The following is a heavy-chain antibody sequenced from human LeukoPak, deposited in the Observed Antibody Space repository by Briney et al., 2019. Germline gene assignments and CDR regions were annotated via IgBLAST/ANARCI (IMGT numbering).Heavy chain of an antibody. D-gene: IGHD3-3*01. CDR2: ISAYSGNT. Sequence: ASVKVSCKASGYTFTNYGISWVRQAPGQGLEWMGWISAYSGNTNYAQNLQGRVTMTTDTSTSTAYMELRSLRSDDTAVYYCARAPDDYDFWSGPYDYWGRGTLVTVSS. V-gene: IGHV1-18*01. CDR3: ARAPDDYDFWSGPYDY. J-gene: IGHJ4*02. CDR1: GYTFTNYG.